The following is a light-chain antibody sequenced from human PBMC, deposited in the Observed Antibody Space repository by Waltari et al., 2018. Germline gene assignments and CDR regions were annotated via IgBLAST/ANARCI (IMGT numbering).Light chain of an antibody. CDR1: HSISNF. V-gene: IGKV1-39*01. CDR2: ATS. CDR3: QQSYSIPIS. J-gene: IGKJ3*01. Sequence: DIQMTESPPSLSASVGDRVTSTCRASHSISNFLNWYQQKPGKAPKLLISATSTLQTGVPSRFSGSGSGTDFSLNISSLQPEDFATYYCQQSYSIPISFGPGTEVEIK.